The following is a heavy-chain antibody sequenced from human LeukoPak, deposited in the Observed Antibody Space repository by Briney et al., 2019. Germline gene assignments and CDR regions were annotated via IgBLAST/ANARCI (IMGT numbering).Heavy chain of an antibody. CDR2: IRNDGYDI. CDR1: GFTFSNYW. J-gene: IGHJ6*02. V-gene: IGHV3-74*01. CDR3: ASDRVYFGLDV. Sequence: GGSLRLSCAASGFTFSNYWMHWVRQAPGEGLVWVPRIRNDGYDITYADSVRGRFTISRDNAKNTLYLQMNSLRAEDTAVYYCASDRVYFGLDVWGQGTTVTVSS.